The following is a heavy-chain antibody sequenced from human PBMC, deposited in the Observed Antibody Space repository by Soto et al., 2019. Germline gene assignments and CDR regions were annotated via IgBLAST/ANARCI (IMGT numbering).Heavy chain of an antibody. CDR3: SADLPDWGAYAFDY. CDR1: GFNLNRAW. V-gene: IGHV3-15*07. J-gene: IGHJ4*02. D-gene: IGHD3-16*01. Sequence: GALRISCAAPGFNLNRAWMNWVPQAPGKGLEWVGRVKSKIDGGTIDYAAPVKGRFTISRGDSRNTVSLQMNSLRTEDSAMYYCSADLPDWGAYAFDYWGQGTLVPVSS. CDR2: VKSKIDGGTI.